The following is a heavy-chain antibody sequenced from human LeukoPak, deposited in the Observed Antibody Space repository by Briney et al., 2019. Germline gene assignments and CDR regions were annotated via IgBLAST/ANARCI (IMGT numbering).Heavy chain of an antibody. CDR1: GFTFSSYW. Sequence: GGSLRLSCAASGFTFSSYWMSWVRQAPGKGLEWVANIKQDGSEKYYVDSVKGRFTISRDNAKNSLYLQMNSLRAEDTAVYYCARDAGRQWFGELRYFDYWGQGTLVTVSP. D-gene: IGHD3-10*01. V-gene: IGHV3-7*01. J-gene: IGHJ4*02. CDR2: IKQDGSEK. CDR3: ARDAGRQWFGELRYFDY.